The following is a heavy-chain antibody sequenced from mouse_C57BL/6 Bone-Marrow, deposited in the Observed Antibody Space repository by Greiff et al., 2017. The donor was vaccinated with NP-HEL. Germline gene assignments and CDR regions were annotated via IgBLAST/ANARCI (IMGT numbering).Heavy chain of an antibody. CDR3: AGEEGYYLAWFAY. CDR1: GFTFSSYA. J-gene: IGHJ3*01. D-gene: IGHD2-3*01. CDR2: ISDGGSYT. V-gene: IGHV5-4*01. Sequence: EVHLVESGGGLVKPGGSLKLSCAASGFTFSSYAMSWVRQTPEKRLEWVATISDGGSYTYYPDNVKGRFTISRDNATNNLYLQMSHLTSEDTAMYYYAGEEGYYLAWFAYWGQGTLVTVSA.